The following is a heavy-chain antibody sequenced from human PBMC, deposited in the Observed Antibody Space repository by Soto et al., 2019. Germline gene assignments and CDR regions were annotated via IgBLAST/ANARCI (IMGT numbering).Heavy chain of an antibody. CDR1: GGPFSGYY. D-gene: IGHD6-13*01. CDR2: INHSGST. CDR3: ATPTQPWYLSIAAAGARRDYYFDY. V-gene: IGHV4-34*01. Sequence: QVHLQQWGAGLLKPSETLSLTCAVYGGPFSGYYWSWIRQPPGKGLEWIGEINHSGSTNYNPSLKSRVTISVDTSKNQSALKLNSGTAADTAVYYCATPTQPWYLSIAAAGARRDYYFDYWGQGTLVTVSS. J-gene: IGHJ4*02.